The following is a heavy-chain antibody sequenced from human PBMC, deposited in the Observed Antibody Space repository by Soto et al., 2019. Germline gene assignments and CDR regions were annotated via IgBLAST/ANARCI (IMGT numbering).Heavy chain of an antibody. V-gene: IGHV4-31*03. CDR1: GGSITSSAYY. D-gene: IGHD4-17*01. CDR3: ARDASSGLPAYGDYALYGLDV. CDR2: IHYSGST. J-gene: IGHJ6*02. Sequence: QVQLQESGPGLVKPSQTLSLTCSVSGGSITSSAYYWSWIRQHPGKGLEWIGYIHYSGSTNYNPSLKSRITISIDMFKNQFSLKLSSVTAADTAVYYCARDASSGLPAYGDYALYGLDVWGQGTTVIVSS.